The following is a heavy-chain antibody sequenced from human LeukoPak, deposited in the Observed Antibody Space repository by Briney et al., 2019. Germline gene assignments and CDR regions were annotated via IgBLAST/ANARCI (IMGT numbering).Heavy chain of an antibody. CDR3: ATSRGYSSSWYYMDV. J-gene: IGHJ6*03. CDR2: INHSGST. Sequence: SETLSLTCAVYGGSFSGYYWSWIRQPPGKGLEWIGEINHSGSTNYNPSLKSRVTISVDTSKNQFSLKLSSVTAADTAVYYCATSRGYSSSWYYMDVWGKGTTVTISS. V-gene: IGHV4-34*01. D-gene: IGHD6-13*01. CDR1: GGSFSGYY.